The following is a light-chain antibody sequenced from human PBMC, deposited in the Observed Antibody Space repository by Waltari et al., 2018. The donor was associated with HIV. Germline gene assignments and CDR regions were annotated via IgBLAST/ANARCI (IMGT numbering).Light chain of an antibody. CDR1: TSDVGSYNF. Sequence: LTQPASVSGSPGQSITISCSGTTSDVGSYNFVSWYQKHPGKAPKLMIHEVTNRASGASTRFSGSKSGKTAYLSISGLLTEDEADYYCSSYANTNSVIFGGGTKLTVL. CDR2: EVT. J-gene: IGLJ2*01. V-gene: IGLV2-14*03. CDR3: SSYANTNSVI.